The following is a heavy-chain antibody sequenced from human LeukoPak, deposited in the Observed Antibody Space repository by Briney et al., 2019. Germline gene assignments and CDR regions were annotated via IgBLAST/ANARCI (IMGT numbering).Heavy chain of an antibody. D-gene: IGHD6-19*01. Sequence: GGSLRLSCAASGFTVSGNYMSWVRQAPGKGLEWVSVMYSGGSTYYADSVKGRFTISRDNSKNTLYLQMNSLRAEDTAVYYCARDRGSSGWYLFDYWGQGTLVTVSS. J-gene: IGHJ4*02. CDR2: MYSGGST. CDR3: ARDRGSSGWYLFDY. V-gene: IGHV3-53*05. CDR1: GFTVSGNY.